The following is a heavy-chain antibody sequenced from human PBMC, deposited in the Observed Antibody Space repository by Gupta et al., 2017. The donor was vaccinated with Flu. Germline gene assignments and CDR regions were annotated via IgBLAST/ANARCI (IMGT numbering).Heavy chain of an antibody. J-gene: IGHJ6*02. V-gene: IGHV3-9*01. CDR2: ISWNSDGI. D-gene: IGHD7-27*01. Sequence: EMQLVESGGGLVEPGRSLRLSCVASGFTFDDYAMPWVRQAPGKGLEWVSGISWNSDGIAYADSVKGRFTISRDNAKNSLSLQMKSLRPEDTALYYCVKEKQNSNLAPIYGMDVWGQGTTVTVSS. CDR3: VKEKQNSNLAPIYGMDV. CDR1: GFTFDDYA.